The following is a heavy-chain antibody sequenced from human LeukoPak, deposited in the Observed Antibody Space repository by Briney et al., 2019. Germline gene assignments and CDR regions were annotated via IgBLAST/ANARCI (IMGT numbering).Heavy chain of an antibody. D-gene: IGHD4-17*01. J-gene: IGHJ6*03. CDR2: INAGNGNT. V-gene: IGHV1-3*03. CDR3: ARLVYGDIRNYYYYYMDV. CDR1: GYTFTSYT. Sequence: GASVKVSCKASGYTFTSYTIHWVRQAPGQRLEWMGWINAGNGNTKYSQEFQGRVTITRNTSISTAYMELSSLRSEDTAVYYCARLVYGDIRNYYYYYMDVWGKGTTVTVSS.